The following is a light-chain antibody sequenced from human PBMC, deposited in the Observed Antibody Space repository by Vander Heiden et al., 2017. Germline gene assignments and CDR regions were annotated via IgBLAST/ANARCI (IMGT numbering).Light chain of an antibody. J-gene: IGKJ2*01. CDR3: QKLNSSPYT. Sequence: QLTQSPSFLSASVGDRVTITCRASQGISSYLAWYQQKPGKAPKLLIYAASTLQSGVPSRFSGSGSGTEFTLTISSLQPEDFATYYCQKLNSSPYTFGQGTKLEIK. V-gene: IGKV1-9*01. CDR2: AAS. CDR1: QGISSY.